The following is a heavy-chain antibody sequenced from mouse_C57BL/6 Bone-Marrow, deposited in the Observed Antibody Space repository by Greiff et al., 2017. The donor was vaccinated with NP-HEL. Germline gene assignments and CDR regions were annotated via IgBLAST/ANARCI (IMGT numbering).Heavy chain of an antibody. D-gene: IGHD1-1*02. J-gene: IGHJ3*01. V-gene: IGHV14-4*01. CDR3: TTRVASWFAY. CDR1: GFNIKDDY. CDR2: IDPENGDT. Sequence: EVQLQRSGAELVRPGASVKLSCTASGFNIKDDYMHWVKQRPEQGLEWIGWIDPENGDTDYASKFQGKATITADTSSNTAYLQLSSLTSEDTAVYYCTTRVASWFAYWGQGTLVTVSA.